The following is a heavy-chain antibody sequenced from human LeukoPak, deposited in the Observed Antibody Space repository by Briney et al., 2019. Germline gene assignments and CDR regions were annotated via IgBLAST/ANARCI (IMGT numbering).Heavy chain of an antibody. CDR2: IVPILGTA. CDR3: ARSQGYSYGSSY. CDR1: GGSFGRYA. Sequence: SVKVSCKAPGGSFGRYAVSWVRQAPGQGLEWMGGIVPILGTANYAQKFQGRVTITADDSTGTAYMELTSLRSADTAVYYCARSQGYSYGSSYWGQGTLVTVSS. D-gene: IGHD5-18*01. J-gene: IGHJ4*02. V-gene: IGHV1-69*01.